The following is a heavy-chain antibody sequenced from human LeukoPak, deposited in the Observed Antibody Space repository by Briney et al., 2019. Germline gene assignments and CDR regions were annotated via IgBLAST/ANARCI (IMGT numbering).Heavy chain of an antibody. CDR1: GGTFSSYA. V-gene: IGHV1-69*06. Sequence: SVKVSCKASGGTFSSYAISWVRQSPGQGLEGMGGIIPIFGTANYAQKFQGRVTITADKSTSTAYMELSSLRSEDTAVYYCATSAYCSSTSCDRSGFDPWGQGTLVTVSS. CDR2: IIPIFGTA. CDR3: ATSAYCSSTSCDRSGFDP. D-gene: IGHD2-2*02. J-gene: IGHJ5*02.